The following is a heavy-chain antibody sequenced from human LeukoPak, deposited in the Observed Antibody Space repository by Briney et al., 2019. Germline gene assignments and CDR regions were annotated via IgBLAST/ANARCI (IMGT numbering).Heavy chain of an antibody. J-gene: IGHJ4*02. Sequence: GGSLRLSCAASGFTFSKHWMSCVRQAPGKGLEWVANIKQDGSEKYYVDSVKGRFTISRDNAKNSLYLQMNSLRGDDTAVYYCARTRGRGYYDYWGQGTLVTVSS. V-gene: IGHV3-7*01. D-gene: IGHD3-22*01. CDR1: GFTFSKHW. CDR2: IKQDGSEK. CDR3: ARTRGRGYYDY.